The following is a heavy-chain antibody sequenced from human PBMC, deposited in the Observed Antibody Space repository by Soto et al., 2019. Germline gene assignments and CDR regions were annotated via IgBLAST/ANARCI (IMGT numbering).Heavy chain of an antibody. V-gene: IGHV1-69*08. CDR1: GGTFSSYT. CDR2: IIPILGIA. CDR3: PRDTGYCSGGSHLCAFDI. Sequence: QVQLVQSGAEVKKPGSSVKVSCKASGGTFSSYTISWVRQAPGQGLEWMGRIIPILGIANYAQKFQGRVTITADKSTSTAYMELSSLRSEDTAVYYCPRDTGYCSGGSHLCAFDIWGQGTMVTVSS. D-gene: IGHD2-15*01. J-gene: IGHJ3*02.